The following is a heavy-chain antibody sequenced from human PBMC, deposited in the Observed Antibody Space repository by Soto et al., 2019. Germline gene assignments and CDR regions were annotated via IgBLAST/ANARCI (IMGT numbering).Heavy chain of an antibody. J-gene: IGHJ6*02. Sequence: EVQLVESGGGLVKPGGSLRLSCAASGFTFSSYSMNWVRQAPGKGLEWVSSISSSSSYIYYADSVKGRFTISRDNAKNPLYLQMNSLSAEDTAVYYCARVRGVITPYGMDVWGQGTTVTVSS. CDR3: ARVRGVITPYGMDV. D-gene: IGHD3-10*01. CDR1: GFTFSSYS. CDR2: ISSSSSYI. V-gene: IGHV3-21*01.